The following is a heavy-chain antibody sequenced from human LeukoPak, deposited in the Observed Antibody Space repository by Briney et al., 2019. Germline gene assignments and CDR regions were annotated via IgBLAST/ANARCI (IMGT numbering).Heavy chain of an antibody. D-gene: IGHD1-26*01. CDR2: FDPEDGET. CDR1: GYTLTELS. Sequence: GASVKVSCKVSGYTLTELSMHWVRQAPRQGLEWMGGFDPEDGETIYAQKFQGRVTMTEDTSTDTAYMELSSLRSEDTAVYYCATVYLPRYSGLRGAFDIWGQGTMVTVSS. V-gene: IGHV1-24*01. J-gene: IGHJ3*02. CDR3: ATVYLPRYSGLRGAFDI.